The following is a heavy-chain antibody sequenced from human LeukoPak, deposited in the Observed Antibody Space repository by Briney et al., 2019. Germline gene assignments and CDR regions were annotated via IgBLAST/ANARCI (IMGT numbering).Heavy chain of an antibody. CDR3: ATLSTGTTDFDY. J-gene: IGHJ4*02. CDR1: GYTFTSYY. D-gene: IGHD1-1*01. CDR2: INPSGGST. Sequence: ASVKGSCKASGYTFTSYYMHWVRQAPGQGLEWVGIINPSGGSTSYAQKFQGRVTMTRDMSTSTVYMELSSLRSEDTAVYYCATLSTGTTDFDYWGQGTLVTVSS. V-gene: IGHV1-46*01.